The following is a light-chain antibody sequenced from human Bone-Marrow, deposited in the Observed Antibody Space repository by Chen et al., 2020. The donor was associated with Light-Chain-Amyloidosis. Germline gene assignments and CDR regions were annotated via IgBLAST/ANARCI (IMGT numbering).Light chain of an antibody. J-gene: IGLJ2*01. CDR1: DLPTKY. V-gene: IGLV3-25*03. Sequence: SYELTQPPSVSVSPGQTARITCSGDDLPTKYAYWYQQKPGQAPVLVIHRDTERPSGISERFSGSSSGITATFTISGFQAEDEADYHGQSADSSGTYEVIFGGGTKLTVL. CDR3: QSADSSGTYEVI. CDR2: RDT.